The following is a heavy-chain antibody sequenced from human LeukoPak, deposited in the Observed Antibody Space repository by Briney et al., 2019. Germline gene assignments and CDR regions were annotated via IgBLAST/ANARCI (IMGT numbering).Heavy chain of an antibody. Sequence: SETLSLTCAVSGVSFSGYYWSWIHQSPEKGLEWIGEINHSAYTNYNPSLKSRVTISLDTSKAQFSLKLLSATAADTAVYYCARGRDDYTDYNWFEPWGQGTLVTVSS. D-gene: IGHD4-11*01. V-gene: IGHV4-34*01. CDR1: GVSFSGYY. CDR3: ARGRDDYTDYNWFEP. J-gene: IGHJ5*02. CDR2: INHSAYT.